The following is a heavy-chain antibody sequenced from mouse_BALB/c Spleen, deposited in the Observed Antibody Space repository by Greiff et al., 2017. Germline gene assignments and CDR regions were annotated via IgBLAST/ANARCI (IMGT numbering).Heavy chain of an antibody. CDR1: GFTFSSFG. CDR2: ISSGSSTI. Sequence: EVQVVESGGGLVQPGGSRKLSCAASGFTFSSFGMHWVRQAPEKGLEWVAYISSGSSTIYYADTVKGRFTISRDNPKNTLFLQMTSLRSEDTAMYYCARSSIYYGYPYAMDYWGQGTSVTVSS. J-gene: IGHJ4*01. CDR3: ARSSIYYGYPYAMDY. V-gene: IGHV5-17*02. D-gene: IGHD2-2*01.